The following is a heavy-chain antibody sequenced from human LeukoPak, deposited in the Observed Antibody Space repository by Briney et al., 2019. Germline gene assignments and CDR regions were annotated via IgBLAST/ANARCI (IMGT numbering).Heavy chain of an antibody. CDR3: ARRACSGGSCYSQRGAFDI. V-gene: IGHV4-4*02. CDR2: VYHSGRT. CDR1: GDSVSSRNW. J-gene: IGHJ3*02. Sequence: SETLSLTCVVSGDSVSSRNWWSWVRQPPGKGLEWIGEVYHSGRTNYNPSLRSRVTVSVDKSKNQFSLNLNSVTAADTAVYSCARRACSGGSCYSQRGAFDIWGQGTMVTVSS. D-gene: IGHD2-15*01.